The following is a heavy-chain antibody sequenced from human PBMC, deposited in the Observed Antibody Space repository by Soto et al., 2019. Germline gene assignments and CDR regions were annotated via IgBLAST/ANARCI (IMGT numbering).Heavy chain of an antibody. Sequence: GGSLRLSCAASGFTFISYGMHWVRQAPGKGLEWVAVIWYDGSNKYYADSVKGRFTISRDNSKNTLYLQMNSLRAEDTAVYYCARDPHCGGDCLDDAFDIWGQGTMVTVSS. J-gene: IGHJ3*02. D-gene: IGHD2-21*02. CDR1: GFTFISYG. CDR2: IWYDGSNK. V-gene: IGHV3-33*01. CDR3: ARDPHCGGDCLDDAFDI.